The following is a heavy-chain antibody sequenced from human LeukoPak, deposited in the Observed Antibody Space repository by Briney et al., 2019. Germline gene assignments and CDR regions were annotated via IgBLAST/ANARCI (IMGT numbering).Heavy chain of an antibody. CDR2: IYHSGST. CDR1: GGSISSGGYS. V-gene: IGHV4-30-2*01. J-gene: IGHJ4*02. CDR3: ARGKTGTTDY. D-gene: IGHD1-7*01. Sequence: SQTLSLTCAVSGGSISSGGYSWSWIRQPPGKGLEWIGYIYHSGSTNYNPSLKSRVTISVDTSKNQFSLKLSSVTAADTAVYYCARGKTGTTDYWGQGTLVTVSS.